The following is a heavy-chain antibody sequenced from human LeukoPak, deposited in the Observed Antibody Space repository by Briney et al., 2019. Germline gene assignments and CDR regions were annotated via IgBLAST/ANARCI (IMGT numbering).Heavy chain of an antibody. CDR1: GGSVSSGSYY. V-gene: IGHV4-61*03. CDR2: IYYNWST. D-gene: IGHD3-10*01. CDR3: ARDGFPINYYYYGMDV. Sequence: SETLSLTCTVSGGSVSSGSYYWSWIRQPPGKGLEWIGYIYYNWSTNYNPSLKSRVTISVDTSKNHFSLKPSSVTAADTAVYYCARDGFPINYYYYGMDVWGQGTTVTVSS. J-gene: IGHJ6*02.